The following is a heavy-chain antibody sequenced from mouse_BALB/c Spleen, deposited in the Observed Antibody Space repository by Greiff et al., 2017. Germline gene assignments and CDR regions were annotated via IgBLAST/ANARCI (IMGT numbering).Heavy chain of an antibody. CDR3: ARSEGMITTFDY. CDR2: ISSGGGNT. J-gene: IGHJ2*01. Sequence: DVMLVESGGGLVKPGGSLKLSCAASGFTFSSYTMSWVRQTPEKRLEWVATISSGGGNTYYPDSVKGRFTISRDNAKNNLYLQMSSLRSEDTALYYCARSEGMITTFDYWGQGTTLTVSS. V-gene: IGHV5-9*03. CDR1: GFTFSSYT. D-gene: IGHD2-4*01.